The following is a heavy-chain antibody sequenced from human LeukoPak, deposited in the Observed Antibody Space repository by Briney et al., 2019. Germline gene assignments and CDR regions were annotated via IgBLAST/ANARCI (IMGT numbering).Heavy chain of an antibody. J-gene: IGHJ4*02. Sequence: PGGSLRLSCAASGFTSSDYAMSWGRPGPGKGLEWGSGISDGVGTAYYAVSVRGRFTISRDNSKNRLYLQMNSLRGEDTAVYYCAKAFQRGVLIASQDWGQGTQVTVSS. CDR3: AKAFQRGVLIASQD. CDR2: ISDGVGTA. D-gene: IGHD3-10*01. CDR1: GFTSSDYA. V-gene: IGHV3-23*01.